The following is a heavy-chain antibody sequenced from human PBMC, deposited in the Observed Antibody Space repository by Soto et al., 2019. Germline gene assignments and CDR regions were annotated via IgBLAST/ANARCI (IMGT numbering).Heavy chain of an antibody. CDR2: ISSSGSTI. D-gene: IGHD3-3*01. Sequence: GGSLRLSCAASGFTFSSYEMNWVRQAPGKGLEWVSYISSSGSTIYYADSVKGRFTISRDNAKNSLYLQMNSLRAEDTAVYYCARSMDYDFWGGYRPQGHAFDIWGQGTMVTVSS. CDR3: ARSMDYDFWGGYRPQGHAFDI. J-gene: IGHJ3*02. CDR1: GFTFSSYE. V-gene: IGHV3-48*03.